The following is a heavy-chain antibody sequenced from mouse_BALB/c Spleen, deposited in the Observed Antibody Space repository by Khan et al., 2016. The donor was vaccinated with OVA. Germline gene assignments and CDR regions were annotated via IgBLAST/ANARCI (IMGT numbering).Heavy chain of an antibody. V-gene: IGHV5-6-5*01. Sequence: EVELVESGGGLVKPGGSLKLSCAASGFTFSNYAMSWVRQSPEKRLEWVASISSGDSTYYPDSVKGRFTISRENSRNILYLQMSSMWYWATAMYYCARDYWFAYWGQGTLVTVSA. CDR1: GFTFSNYA. CDR2: ISSGDST. CDR3: ARDYWFAY. J-gene: IGHJ3*01.